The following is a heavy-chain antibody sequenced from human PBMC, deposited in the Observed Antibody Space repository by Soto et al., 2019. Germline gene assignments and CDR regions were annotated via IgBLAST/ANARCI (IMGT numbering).Heavy chain of an antibody. CDR1: RGSISSSSYY. CDR2: LNYSWST. D-gene: IGHD5-18*01. V-gene: IGHV4-39*01. CDR3: ARQSAESYGPLGP. Sequence: SETLSLTWTVSRGSISSSSYYLGWIRQPPGKGLEWIGSLNYSWSTYNNPSLKSRVTMSVDTSKNQFSLKLRSVTPADTAVYCCARQSAESYGPLGPWGQGIMVTVAS. J-gene: IGHJ5*02.